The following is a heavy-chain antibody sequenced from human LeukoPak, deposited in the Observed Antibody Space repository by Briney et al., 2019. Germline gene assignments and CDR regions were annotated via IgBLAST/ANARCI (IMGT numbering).Heavy chain of an antibody. CDR2: IYHSGST. D-gene: IGHD2-15*01. CDR3: ASVVVVAATPAHWFDP. J-gene: IGHJ5*02. V-gene: IGHV4-4*02. CDR1: GGSISSSNW. Sequence: SETLSLTCAVSGGSISSSNWWSWVRQPPGKGLEWIGEIYHSGSTNYNPSLKSRVTISLDKSKNQFSLKLSSVTAADTAVYYCASVVVVAATPAHWFDPWGQGTLVTVSS.